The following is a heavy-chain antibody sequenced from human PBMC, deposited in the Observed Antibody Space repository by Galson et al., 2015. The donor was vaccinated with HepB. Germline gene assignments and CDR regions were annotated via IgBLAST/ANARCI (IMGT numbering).Heavy chain of an antibody. J-gene: IGHJ4*02. CDR1: GFTFTSYG. V-gene: IGHV3-23*01. CDR2: ISRGGDTS. CDR3: VRGTTAPDY. D-gene: IGHD2/OR15-2a*01. Sequence: LRLSCAACGFTFTSYGMSWVRQAPGKGLECVSAISRGGDTSDYADSVKGRFTVSRDSSTNTLYLQMNGLRADDTAIYYCVRGTTAPDYWGQDTLVTVSS.